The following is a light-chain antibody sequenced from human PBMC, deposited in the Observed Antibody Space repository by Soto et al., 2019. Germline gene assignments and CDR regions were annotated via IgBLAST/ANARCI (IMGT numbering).Light chain of an antibody. Sequence: EIVLTQSPATLSLSPGERAILYCRTSQSISAYLAWYQQKPGLPPRLLIYDGSNRATGVPARFSGSRSGPEFTLTINSLQSEDFAIYYCQPYNNWPLTFGGGTKVDIK. J-gene: IGKJ4*01. CDR2: DGS. CDR3: QPYNNWPLT. V-gene: IGKV3D-15*01. CDR1: QSISAY.